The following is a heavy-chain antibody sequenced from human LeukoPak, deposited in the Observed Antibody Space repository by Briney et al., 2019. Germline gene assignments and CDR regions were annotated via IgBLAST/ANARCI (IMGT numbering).Heavy chain of an antibody. CDR3: ARDLDASGRFDY. V-gene: IGHV3-66*01. CDR2: IHSGYTT. D-gene: IGHD3-10*01. Sequence: GGSLRLSCAASGFTFSSYSMNWVRQAPGKGLEWVSVIHSGYTTYYADSVKGRFTISRDNSKNTLYLQMNSLRAEDTAVYYCARDLDASGRFDYWGQGTLVTVSS. J-gene: IGHJ4*02. CDR1: GFTFSSYS.